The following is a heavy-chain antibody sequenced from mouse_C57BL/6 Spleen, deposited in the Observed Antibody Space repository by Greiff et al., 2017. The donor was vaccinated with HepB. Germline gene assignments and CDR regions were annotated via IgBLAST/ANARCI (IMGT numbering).Heavy chain of an antibody. CDR1: GYSITSGYY. V-gene: IGHV3-6*01. CDR2: ISYDGSN. J-gene: IGHJ4*01. Sequence: EVQLQQSGPGLVKPSQSLSLTCSVTGYSITSGYYWNWIRQFPGNKLEWMGYISYDGSNNYNPSLKNRISITRDTSKNQFFLKLNSVTTEDTATYYCAREDYDYDKDAMDYWGQGTSVTVSS. D-gene: IGHD2-4*01. CDR3: AREDYDYDKDAMDY.